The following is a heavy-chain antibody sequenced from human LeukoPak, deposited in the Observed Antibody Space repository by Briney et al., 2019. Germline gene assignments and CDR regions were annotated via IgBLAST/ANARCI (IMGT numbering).Heavy chain of an antibody. CDR1: GGSINSGDFY. CDR3: ARGGALSGIDY. Sequence: SQTLSLTCTVSGGSINSGDFYWSWIRQPPGKGLEWIGYIYYSGSTYYNPSLKSRVIISVDTSKNQFSLKLSSVTAADTAVYYCARGGALSGIDYWGQGTLVTVSS. D-gene: IGHD1-26*01. J-gene: IGHJ4*02. V-gene: IGHV4-30-4*01. CDR2: IYYSGST.